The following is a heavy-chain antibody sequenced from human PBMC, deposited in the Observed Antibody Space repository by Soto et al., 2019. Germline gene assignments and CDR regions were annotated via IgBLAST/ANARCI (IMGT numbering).Heavy chain of an antibody. J-gene: IGHJ5*02. CDR2: IYYSGHT. Sequence: SETLSLTCTVSGGSITSGDNYWSWIRQPPGKGLEWIGYIYYSGHTYYNPSLKSRLTISVDTSKNHFSLRLSSVPAADTAVYSFARPCWSGWGRRIFDPWCKGALVT. CDR1: GGSITSGDNY. V-gene: IGHV4-30-4*01. CDR3: ARPCWSGWGRRIFDP. D-gene: IGHD3-3*01.